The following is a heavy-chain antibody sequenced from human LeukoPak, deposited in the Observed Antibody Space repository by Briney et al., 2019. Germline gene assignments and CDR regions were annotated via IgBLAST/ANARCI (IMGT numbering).Heavy chain of an antibody. D-gene: IGHD6-13*01. J-gene: IGHJ4*02. CDR3: ARSKQMQLVPAYYFDY. Sequence: PSETLSLTCAVSGGSLSGYYWSWIRQPPGKGLEWIGEINHSGSTKYNPSLKSRVTISVDTSKNQFSLKLSSVTAADTAVYYCARSKQMQLVPAYYFDYWGQGTLVTVSS. CDR2: INHSGST. V-gene: IGHV4-34*01. CDR1: GGSLSGYY.